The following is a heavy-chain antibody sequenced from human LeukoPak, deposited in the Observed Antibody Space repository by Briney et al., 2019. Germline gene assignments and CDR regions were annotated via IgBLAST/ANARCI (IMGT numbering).Heavy chain of an antibody. D-gene: IGHD1-1*01. Sequence: GASVKVSCKASGYTFTSYDINWVRQATGQGLEWMGWMNPNSGNTGYAQKFQGRVTMTRNTSISTAYMELSSLRSEDTAVYYCARRGRMYNWNDEGDWFDPWGQGTLVTASS. J-gene: IGHJ5*02. CDR3: ARRGRMYNWNDEGDWFDP. CDR2: MNPNSGNT. V-gene: IGHV1-8*01. CDR1: GYTFTSYD.